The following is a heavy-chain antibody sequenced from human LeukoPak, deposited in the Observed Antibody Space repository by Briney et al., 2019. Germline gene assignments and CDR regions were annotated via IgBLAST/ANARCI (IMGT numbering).Heavy chain of an antibody. D-gene: IGHD3-22*01. V-gene: IGHV3-23*01. CDR1: GFTFSSYA. CDR2: ISGSGGST. J-gene: IGHJ3*02. CDR3: AKDLVAVITTDAFDI. Sequence: GGSVRLSCAASGFTFSSYAMSWVRQAPGKGLEWVSAISGSGGSTYYADSVKGRFTISRDNSKNTLYLQMNSLRAEDTAVYYCAKDLVAVITTDAFDIWGQGTMVTVSS.